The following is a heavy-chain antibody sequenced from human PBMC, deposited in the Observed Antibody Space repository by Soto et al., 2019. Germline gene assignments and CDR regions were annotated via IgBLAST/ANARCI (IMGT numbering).Heavy chain of an antibody. D-gene: IGHD3-10*01. J-gene: IGHJ6*02. Sequence: QVQLQESGPGLVKPSQTLSLTCTVSGGSISSDVYYWSWIRQPPGKGLEWIGYIYYSGNTYYNPSLKSRVIISVDPSKNQFSLKLSSVPAADTAVYYCARDRPIHYYGSGALYGMDVWGQGTTVTVSS. CDR1: GGSISSDVYY. CDR2: IYYSGNT. CDR3: ARDRPIHYYGSGALYGMDV. V-gene: IGHV4-30-4*01.